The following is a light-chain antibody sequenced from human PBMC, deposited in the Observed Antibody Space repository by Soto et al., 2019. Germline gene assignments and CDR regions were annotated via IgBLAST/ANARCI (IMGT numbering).Light chain of an antibody. CDR1: QSVSSN. CDR2: GAS. Sequence: EIVMTQSPATLSVSPGERATLSCRASQSVSSNLAWYQQKPGQAPRLLIYGASTRATGIPARFSGSGSGTEFTLTISSLQSEDFAVYYCQQGETFGQGTKV. V-gene: IGKV3-15*01. J-gene: IGKJ1*01. CDR3: QQGET.